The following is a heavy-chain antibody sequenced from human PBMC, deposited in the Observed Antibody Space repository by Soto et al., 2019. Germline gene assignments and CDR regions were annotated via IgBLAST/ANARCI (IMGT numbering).Heavy chain of an antibody. V-gene: IGHV3-23*01. D-gene: IGHD3-22*01. CDR1: GFTFTSFA. Sequence: TGGSLRLSCAASGFTFTSFAVSWVRQAPGKGLEWVSAISGSGGATYYADSVEGRFTVSRDNSRNTVYLQVDSLRVEDTAVYYCARGASYYYDSSGYYLSLFDYWGQGTLVTVSS. CDR3: ARGASYYYDSSGYYLSLFDY. CDR2: ISGSGGAT. J-gene: IGHJ4*02.